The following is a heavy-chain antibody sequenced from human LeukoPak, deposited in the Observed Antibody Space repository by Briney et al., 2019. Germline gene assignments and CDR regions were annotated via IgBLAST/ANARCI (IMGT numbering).Heavy chain of an antibody. CDR2: INHSGST. Sequence: SETLSLTCAVSGVSFSGYYWSWIRQPPGKGLEWIGEINHSGSTNYNPSPKSRVTTSVDPSKQQFSLKLSSVTAADTAVYYCARRYSYGDFDYWGQGTLVTVSS. CDR1: GVSFSGYY. CDR3: ARRYSYGDFDY. V-gene: IGHV4-34*01. J-gene: IGHJ4*02. D-gene: IGHD5-18*01.